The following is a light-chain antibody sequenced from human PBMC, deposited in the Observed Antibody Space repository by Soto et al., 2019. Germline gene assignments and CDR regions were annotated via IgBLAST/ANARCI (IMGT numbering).Light chain of an antibody. J-gene: IGKJ1*01. CDR3: QQYGSSWWS. Sequence: EIVLTQSPGTLSLSPKEIATLSCMASQSVSSNYLAWYQQKPGQAPRLLIYGASSRATGIPDRFSGSGSGTDFTLTINRLEPEDFAVYYCQQYGSSWWSFGQGTKVDI. CDR1: QSVSSNY. V-gene: IGKV3-20*01. CDR2: GAS.